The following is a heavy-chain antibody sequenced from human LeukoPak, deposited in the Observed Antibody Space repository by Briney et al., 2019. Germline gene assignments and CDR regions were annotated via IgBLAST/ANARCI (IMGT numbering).Heavy chain of an antibody. CDR1: GFTFSSYW. CDR3: ARAGYYDILTGMNDAFDI. J-gene: IGHJ3*02. CDR2: INSDGSST. V-gene: IGHV3-74*01. D-gene: IGHD3-9*01. Sequence: GGSLRLSCAASGFTFSSYWMHWVRQAPGKGLVWVSRINSDGSSTSYADSVKGRFTISRDNAKNTLYLQMNSLRAEDTAVYYCARAGYYDILTGMNDAFDIWGQGTMVTVSS.